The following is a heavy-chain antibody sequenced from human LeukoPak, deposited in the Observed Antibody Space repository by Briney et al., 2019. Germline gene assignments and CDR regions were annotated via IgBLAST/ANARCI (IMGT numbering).Heavy chain of an antibody. V-gene: IGHV4-38-2*02. Sequence: SQTLSLILTVSGYSISRDYYWGWLRQPPGKGLEWIGSIHHSGSTYYNPSLKSRVTISVDTSKNQFSLKLSSVTAADTAVYYCARDVNPDYWGQGTLVTVSS. CDR1: GYSISRDYY. CDR2: IHHSGST. CDR3: ARDVNPDY. J-gene: IGHJ4*02.